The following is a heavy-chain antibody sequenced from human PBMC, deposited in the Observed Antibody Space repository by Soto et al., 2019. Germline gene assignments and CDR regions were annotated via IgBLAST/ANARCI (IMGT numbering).Heavy chain of an antibody. CDR3: INTPRQASEEYYFDN. CDR1: GVPFNDHY. Sequence: PGGPLRLSCAASGVPFNDHYIDWVRQTPGKGLEWVGRSRDKANSYTTEYAASVKGRFTISRDDSKNSVYLQMNSLETDDTAVYFCINTPRQASEEYYFDNWGQGAVVSVSS. J-gene: IGHJ4*02. CDR2: SRDKANSYTT. D-gene: IGHD3-16*01. V-gene: IGHV3-72*01.